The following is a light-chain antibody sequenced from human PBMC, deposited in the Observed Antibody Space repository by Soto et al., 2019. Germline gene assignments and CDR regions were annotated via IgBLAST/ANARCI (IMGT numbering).Light chain of an antibody. J-gene: IGKJ1*01. V-gene: IGKV3-20*01. Sequence: EIVLTQSPGTLSLSPGERATLSCRADRSVSDTLLTWFQQKPGQAPRLLIFGTSNRAPGIPDRFSGSGSRTGFTLTISRLEPDDFAVYYCQHYGDSSWTFGQGTKVDIK. CDR2: GTS. CDR1: RSVSDTL. CDR3: QHYGDSSWT.